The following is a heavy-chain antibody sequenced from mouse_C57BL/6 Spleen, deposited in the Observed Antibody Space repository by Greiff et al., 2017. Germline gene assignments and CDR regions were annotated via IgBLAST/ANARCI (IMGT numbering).Heavy chain of an antibody. D-gene: IGHD3-2*02. CDR2: IDPSDSET. CDR3: ARYSSGYDYAMDD. Sequence: VQLQQSGAELVRPGSSVKLSCKASGYTFTSYWMHWVKQRPIQGLEWIGNIDPSDSETHYNQKFKDKATLTVDKSSSTAYMQLSSLTSEDSAVYYCARYSSGYDYAMDDWGQGTSVTVSS. CDR1: GYTFTSYW. J-gene: IGHJ4*01. V-gene: IGHV1-52*01.